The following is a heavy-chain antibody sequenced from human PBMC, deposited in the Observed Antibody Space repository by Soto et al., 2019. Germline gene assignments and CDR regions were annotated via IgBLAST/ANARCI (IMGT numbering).Heavy chain of an antibody. CDR3: ATGGDSFPGLFDY. CDR2: ISGSGGST. V-gene: IGHV3-23*01. J-gene: IGHJ4*02. CDR1: GFTFSSYA. D-gene: IGHD2-21*02. Sequence: GGSLRLSCAASGFTFSSYAMSWVRQAPGKGLEWVSAISGSGGSTYYADSVKGRFTISRDNSKNTLYLQMNSLRAEDTAVYYCATGGDSFPGLFDYWGQGTLVTVSS.